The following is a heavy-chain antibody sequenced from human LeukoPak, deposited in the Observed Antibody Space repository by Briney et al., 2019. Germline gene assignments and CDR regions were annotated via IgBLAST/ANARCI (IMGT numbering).Heavy chain of an antibody. J-gene: IGHJ3*02. Sequence: GGSLRLSCAASGFTFDDYGMSWVRQAPGKGLEWVSGINWNGGSTGYADSVKGRFTISRDNSKNTLYLQMNSLRDEDTAVYYCARHLSGDDIWGQGTMVTVSS. D-gene: IGHD6-25*01. CDR1: GFTFDDYG. V-gene: IGHV3-20*04. CDR2: INWNGGST. CDR3: ARHLSGDDI.